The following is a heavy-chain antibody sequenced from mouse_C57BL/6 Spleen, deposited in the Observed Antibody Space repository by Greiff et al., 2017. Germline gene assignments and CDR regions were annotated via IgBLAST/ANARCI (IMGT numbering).Heavy chain of an antibody. CDR1: GYTFTSYW. D-gene: IGHD1-1*02. V-gene: IGHV1-64*01. CDR3: ARYGSRTAYYFDY. CDR2: IHPNSGST. Sequence: QVQLQQPGAELVKPGASVKLSCKASGYTFTSYWMHWVKQRPGQGLEWIGMIHPNSGSTNYNEKFKSKATLTVDKSSSTAYMQLSSLTSEDSAVYYCARYGSRTAYYFDYWGQGTTLTVSS. J-gene: IGHJ2*01.